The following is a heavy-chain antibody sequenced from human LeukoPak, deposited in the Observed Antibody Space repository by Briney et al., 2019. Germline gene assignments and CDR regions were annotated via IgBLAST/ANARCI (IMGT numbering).Heavy chain of an antibody. CDR1: GFTLTDYK. V-gene: IGHV3-30*02. CDR3: ATDSIGPATDFDY. D-gene: IGHD2-2*01. CDR2: IQYDGTVE. J-gene: IGHJ4*02. Sequence: GGSVRLSCAASGFTLTDYKMHWVRQSPGRGLEYVAFIQYDGTVEYYADSVKGRFTMSRDKSKNTLYLQMNSLRDDDTAVYYCATDSIGPATDFDYWGQGTLVTVSS.